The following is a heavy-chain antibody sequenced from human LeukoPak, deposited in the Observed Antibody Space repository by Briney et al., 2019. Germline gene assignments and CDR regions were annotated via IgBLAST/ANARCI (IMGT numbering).Heavy chain of an antibody. CDR3: AKDLAPVGATPFDS. V-gene: IGHV3-23*01. D-gene: IGHD1-26*01. CDR2: ISGSGGST. CDR1: GFTFSSHA. J-gene: IGHJ4*02. Sequence: PGGSLRLSCAASGFTFSSHAMSWVRQAPRKGREWVSAISGSGGSTYYADSVKGRFTISRDNSKNTLYRQMNSLRGEDTAVYYCAKDLAPVGATPFDSWGQGTLVTVSS.